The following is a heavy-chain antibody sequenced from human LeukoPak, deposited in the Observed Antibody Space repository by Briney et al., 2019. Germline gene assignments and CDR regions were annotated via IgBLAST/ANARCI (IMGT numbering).Heavy chain of an antibody. CDR2: IYHSGST. D-gene: IGHD1-1*01. CDR1: GGSISSGGYY. CDR3: ARAPWGPGDWNRQFFDY. Sequence: SSETLSLTCTVSGGSISSGGYYWSWIRQPPGKGLEWIGYIYHSGSTYYNPSLKSRVTISVDRSKNQFSLKLSSVTTADTAVYYCARAPWGPGDWNRQFFDYWGQGTLVTVSS. J-gene: IGHJ4*02. V-gene: IGHV4-30-2*01.